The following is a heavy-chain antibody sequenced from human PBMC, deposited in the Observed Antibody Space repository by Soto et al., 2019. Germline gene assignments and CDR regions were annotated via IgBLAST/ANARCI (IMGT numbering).Heavy chain of an antibody. Sequence: GSGPKLVNHTQTLTLTCTFSGFSLSSTGVGVGWIRQPPGKALEWLALIYWDDDKRYSPSLKTRLTITKDTSKTQVVLTMTNMDPVDTATYYCAHAFGGTSWPNDAFDIWGQGTVVTVSS. D-gene: IGHD3-3*02. J-gene: IGHJ3*02. CDR3: AHAFGGTSWPNDAFDI. CDR1: GFSLSSTGVG. CDR2: IYWDDDK. V-gene: IGHV2-5*02.